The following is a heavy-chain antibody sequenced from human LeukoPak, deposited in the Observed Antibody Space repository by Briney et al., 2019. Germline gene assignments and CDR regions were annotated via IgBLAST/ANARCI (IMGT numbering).Heavy chain of an antibody. V-gene: IGHV4-59*01. Sequence: PSETLSLTCTVSGASISSYYWSWIRQPPGKGLEWIGYIYYSGSTNYNPSLKSRVTISVDTSKNQFSLKLSSVTAADTAVYYCARGTTGYSSGWYRDLGGYWGQGTLVTVSS. CDR1: GASISSYY. D-gene: IGHD6-19*01. J-gene: IGHJ4*02. CDR3: ARGTTGYSSGWYRDLGGY. CDR2: IYYSGST.